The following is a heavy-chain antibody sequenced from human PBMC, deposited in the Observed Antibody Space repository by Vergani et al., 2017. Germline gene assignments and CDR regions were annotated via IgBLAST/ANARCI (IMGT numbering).Heavy chain of an antibody. CDR1: GYTFTDYF. D-gene: IGHD2-2*01. J-gene: IGHJ4*02. Sequence: QVQLVQSGAEVKKPGASVKVFCKASGYTFTDYFMHWVRQAPGQGLEWMGWINPNSGGTNYAQKFQGRVTMTRDTSISTAYMELSNLRSDDTAVYYCARVGTSSNRDYFAYGGQGTLVTVSS. V-gene: IGHV1-2*02. CDR3: ARVGTSSNRDYFAY. CDR2: INPNSGGT.